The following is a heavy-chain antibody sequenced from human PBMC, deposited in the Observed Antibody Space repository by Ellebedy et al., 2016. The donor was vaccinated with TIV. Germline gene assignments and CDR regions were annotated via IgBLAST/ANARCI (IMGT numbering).Heavy chain of an antibody. CDR3: ARWDGYGWTFQGPFDW. V-gene: IGHV1-69*04. CDR2: IIPILGIA. J-gene: IGHJ4*02. D-gene: IGHD5-18*01. CDR1: GGSFSRSA. Sequence: AASVKVSCKTSGGSFSRSAINWVRKAPGQGLEWMGRIIPILGIANYAEEFQGRVTITADKFTSTAYMELRSLRFEDTAVYYCARWDGYGWTFQGPFDWWGQGTLVTVSP.